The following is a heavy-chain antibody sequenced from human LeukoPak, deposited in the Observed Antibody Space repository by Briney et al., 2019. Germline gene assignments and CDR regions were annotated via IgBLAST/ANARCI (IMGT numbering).Heavy chain of an antibody. V-gene: IGHV1-2*02. J-gene: IGHJ6*03. CDR3: ARRSEVATIPSYYYYYYMDV. CDR1: GYTFTGYY. Sequence: ASVKVSCKASGYTFTGYYMHWVRQAPGQGLEWMGWINPNSGGTNYAQKFQGRVTMTRDTSISTAYMELSRLRSDDTAVYYCARRSEVATIPSYYYYYYMDVWGKGTTVTVSS. CDR2: INPNSGGT. D-gene: IGHD5-12*01.